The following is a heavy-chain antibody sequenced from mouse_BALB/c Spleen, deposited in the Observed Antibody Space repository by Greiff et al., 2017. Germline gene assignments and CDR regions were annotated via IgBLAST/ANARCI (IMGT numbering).Heavy chain of an antibody. CDR1: GYTFTSYW. Sequence: QVQLQQSGAELVKPGAPVKLSCKASGYTFTSYWMHWVKQRPGQGLEWIGNIYPGSGSTNYDEKFKSKATLTVDTSSSTAYMQLSSLTSEDSAVYYCTRWDYYGYGDFDYWGQGTTLTVSS. J-gene: IGHJ2*01. CDR2: IYPGSGST. D-gene: IGHD1-2*01. CDR3: TRWDYYGYGDFDY. V-gene: IGHV1S5*01.